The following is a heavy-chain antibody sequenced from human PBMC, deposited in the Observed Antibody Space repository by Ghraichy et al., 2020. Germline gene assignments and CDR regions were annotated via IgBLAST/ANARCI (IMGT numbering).Heavy chain of an antibody. Sequence: GGSLRLSCVASGFTYSSYAMSWVRQAPGKGLEWVSGISDSGGRTYYADSVKGRFTISRDNSKNTLYLQMHSLRVEDTAVFYCAKYAVTGPVEYQLLPFDYWGQGTLVTVSS. CDR3: AKYAVTGPVEYQLLPFDY. D-gene: IGHD2-2*01. CDR2: ISDSGGRT. V-gene: IGHV3-23*01. CDR1: GFTYSSYA. J-gene: IGHJ4*02.